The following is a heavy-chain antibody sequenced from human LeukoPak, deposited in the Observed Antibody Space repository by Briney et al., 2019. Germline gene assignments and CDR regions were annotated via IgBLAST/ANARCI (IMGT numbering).Heavy chain of an antibody. CDR3: ARVLYYDFWSGYNYGMDV. CDR1: GGSISGYY. CDR2: IYYSGST. Sequence: PSETLSLTCTVSGGSISGYYWSWIRQPPGKGLEWVGYIYYSGSTNYNPSLKSRVTISLDTSKNQSSLKLRSGTAADTAVYYCARVLYYDFWSGYNYGMDVWGQGTTVTVSS. J-gene: IGHJ6*02. V-gene: IGHV4-59*01. D-gene: IGHD3-3*01.